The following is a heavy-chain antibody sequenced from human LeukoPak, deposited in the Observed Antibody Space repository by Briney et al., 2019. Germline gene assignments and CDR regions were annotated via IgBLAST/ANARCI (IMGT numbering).Heavy chain of an antibody. D-gene: IGHD3-22*01. CDR3: AIMHGYYDGSGYWVQ. CDR2: ITLIADRP. CDR1: GFTFCIYA. V-gene: IGHV3-23*01. Sequence: GGSLRLSCAPSGFTFCIYAISWVRQAPGEGRWWGLFITLIADRPSTAHPVKGRFTISRNNPRNTLYMRMNSMRDEDTAVYYCAIMHGYYDGSGYWVQWGQGTLVTVSS. J-gene: IGHJ1*01.